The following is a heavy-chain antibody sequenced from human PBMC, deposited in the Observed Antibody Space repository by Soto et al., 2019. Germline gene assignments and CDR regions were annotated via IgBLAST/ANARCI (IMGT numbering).Heavy chain of an antibody. CDR1: GFTFSSYD. D-gene: IGHD2-8*01. V-gene: IGHV3-13*01. J-gene: IGHJ3*02. CDR2: IGTAGDT. Sequence: GGSLRLSCAASGFTFSSYDMHWVRQATGKGLEWVSAIGTAGDTYYPGSVKGRFTISRENAKNSLYLQINSLRAGDTAVYYCARDNGYDAFDIWGQGTMVTVSS. CDR3: ARDNGYDAFDI.